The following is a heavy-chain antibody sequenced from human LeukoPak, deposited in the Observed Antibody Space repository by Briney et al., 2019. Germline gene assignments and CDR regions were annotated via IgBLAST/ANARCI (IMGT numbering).Heavy chain of an antibody. J-gene: IGHJ4*02. Sequence: ASVKVSCKASGGTFSSYAISWVRQAPGPGLEWMGGIIPIFGTANYAQKFQGRVTITADESTSTAYMELSSLRSEDTAVYYCARSSGGSSGWYKLDYWGQGTLVTVSS. CDR2: IIPIFGTA. V-gene: IGHV1-69*13. CDR3: ARSSGGSSGWYKLDY. D-gene: IGHD6-19*01. CDR1: GGTFSSYA.